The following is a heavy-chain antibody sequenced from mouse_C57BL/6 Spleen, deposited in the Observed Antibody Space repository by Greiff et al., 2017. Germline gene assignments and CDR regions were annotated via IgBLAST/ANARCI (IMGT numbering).Heavy chain of an antibody. J-gene: IGHJ3*01. D-gene: IGHD2-1*01. Sequence: EVQLQQSGAELVKPGASVKLSCTASGFNIKDYYMHWVKQRTEQGLEWIGRIDPEDGETKNAPKFQGKATITADTSSNTAYLQLSSLTSEDTAVYYCARSIYYGNGFAYWGQGTLVTVSA. V-gene: IGHV14-2*01. CDR1: GFNIKDYY. CDR3: ARSIYYGNGFAY. CDR2: IDPEDGET.